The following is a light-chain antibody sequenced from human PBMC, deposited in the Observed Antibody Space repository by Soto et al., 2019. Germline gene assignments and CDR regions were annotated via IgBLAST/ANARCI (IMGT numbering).Light chain of an antibody. CDR3: CSSVGGPIWV. Sequence: QSALTQPASVSGSPGQSITISCTGTNSDVGGYDSVSWYQQHPGKAPTLMIYEVNKRPSGVSNRFSGSKSGNTASLTISGLQAEDEADYYCCSSVGGPIWVFGGGTQLTVL. CDR2: EVN. CDR1: NSDVGGYDS. J-gene: IGLJ3*02. V-gene: IGLV2-23*02.